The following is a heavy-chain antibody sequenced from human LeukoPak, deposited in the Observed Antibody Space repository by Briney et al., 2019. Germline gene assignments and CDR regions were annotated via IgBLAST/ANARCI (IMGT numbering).Heavy chain of an antibody. CDR1: GYTFTSYY. V-gene: IGHV1-46*01. CDR3: ARDRVVPAAVYYGMDV. CDR2: INPSGGST. D-gene: IGHD2-2*01. Sequence: ASVKVSCKASGYTFTSYYMHWVRQAPGQGLEWMGIINPSGGSTSYAQKFQGRVTMTRDTSTSTVYMELSSLRSEDTAVYYCARDRVVPAAVYYGMDVWGQGTTVIVSS. J-gene: IGHJ6*02.